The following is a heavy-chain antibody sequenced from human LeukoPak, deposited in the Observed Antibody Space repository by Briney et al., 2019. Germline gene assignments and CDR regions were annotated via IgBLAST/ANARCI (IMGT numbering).Heavy chain of an antibody. CDR2: MFPGDSDP. Sequence: GESLKISGKVPGYNFPNYWIGWVRQTPGKGLKWMGIMFPGDSDPKTSPSCQGQVTISADKSISTAYLQWSSLKASDTAMYYCARRGSGGPDYWGQGTLVTVSS. J-gene: IGHJ4*02. V-gene: IGHV5-51*01. CDR3: ARRGSGGPDY. D-gene: IGHD3-3*01. CDR1: GYNFPNYW.